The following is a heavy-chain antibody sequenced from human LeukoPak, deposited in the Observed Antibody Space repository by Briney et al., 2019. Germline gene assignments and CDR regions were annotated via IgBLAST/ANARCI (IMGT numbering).Heavy chain of an antibody. J-gene: IGHJ4*02. Sequence: SETLSLTCTVSGGSISSSSYYWGWIRQPPGKVLEWIGSIYYSGSTYYNPSLKSRVTISVDTSKNQFSLKLSSVTAADTAVYYCARTSGSLVPFDYWGQGTLVTVSS. D-gene: IGHD1-26*01. CDR2: IYYSGST. V-gene: IGHV4-39*01. CDR1: GGSISSSSYY. CDR3: ARTSGSLVPFDY.